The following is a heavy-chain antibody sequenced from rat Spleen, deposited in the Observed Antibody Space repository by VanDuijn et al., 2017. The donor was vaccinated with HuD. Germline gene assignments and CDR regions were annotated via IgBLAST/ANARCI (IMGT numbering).Heavy chain of an antibody. V-gene: IGHV5-29*01. J-gene: IGHJ2*01. CDR1: GFTFDDYG. D-gene: IGHD5-1*01. CDR3: ARHGLGEDY. Sequence: EVQLVESGGGLVQPGRSLKLSCAASGFTFDDYGMAWVRQAPKNGLEWVATISYDGSSTYYRDSVKGRFTISRDNAKSTLYLQMDSLRSEDTATYYCARHGLGEDYWGQGVMVTVSS. CDR2: ISYDGSST.